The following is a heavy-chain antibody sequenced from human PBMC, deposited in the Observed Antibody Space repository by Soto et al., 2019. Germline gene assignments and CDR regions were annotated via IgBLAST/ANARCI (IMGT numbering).Heavy chain of an antibody. CDR1: GGSISSSSYY. V-gene: IGHV4-39*01. Sequence: PSETLSLTCTVSGGSISSSSYYWGWIRQPPGKGLEWIGSIYYSGSTYYNPSLKSRVTISVDTSKNQFSLKLSSVIAADTAVYYCARAYCSGGSCSSFDYWGQGTLVTVS. CDR2: IYYSGST. J-gene: IGHJ4*02. D-gene: IGHD2-15*01. CDR3: ARAYCSGGSCSSFDY.